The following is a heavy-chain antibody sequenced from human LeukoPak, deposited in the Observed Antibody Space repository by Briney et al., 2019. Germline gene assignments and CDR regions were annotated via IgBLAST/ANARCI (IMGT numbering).Heavy chain of an antibody. V-gene: IGHV3-7*01. Sequence: GGSLKLSCAASGFTFSSSWMTWVRQTPGKGLEWVANIKEDGSKKYYVDSVKGRFTISRDNAKNSLYLQMNSLRAEDTALYYCATDVGADWGQGTLVTVSS. CDR2: IKEDGSKK. CDR3: ATDVGAD. CDR1: GFTFSSSW. J-gene: IGHJ4*02.